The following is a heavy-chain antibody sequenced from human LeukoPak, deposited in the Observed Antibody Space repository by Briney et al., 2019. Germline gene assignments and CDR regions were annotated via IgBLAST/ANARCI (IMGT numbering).Heavy chain of an antibody. CDR2: ISGSGVGA. D-gene: IGHD3-10*01. V-gene: IGHV3-23*01. J-gene: IGHJ4*02. CDR3: AKADYYDFDS. Sequence: PGGSLRLSCAASGFTITTYAMSWVRHAPGKGLECVSTISGSGVGAYYADSVKGRFTISRDNSNNTLYLQMNSLRAEDTAVYYCAKADYYDFDSWGQGTLVTVSS. CDR1: GFTITTYA.